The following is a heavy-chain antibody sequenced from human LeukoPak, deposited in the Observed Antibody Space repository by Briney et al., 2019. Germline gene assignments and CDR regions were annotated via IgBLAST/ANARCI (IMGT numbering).Heavy chain of an antibody. CDR3: ARGITMIVVVTPAFGY. CDR2: IIPIFGTA. CDR1: GGTFSSYA. J-gene: IGHJ4*02. Sequence: SVKVSCKASGGTFSSYAISWVRQAPGQGLEWMGGIIPIFGTANYAQKFQGRVTITADESTSTAYMELSSLRSEDTAVYYCARGITMIVVVTPAFGYWGQGTLVTVSS. D-gene: IGHD3-22*01. V-gene: IGHV1-69*13.